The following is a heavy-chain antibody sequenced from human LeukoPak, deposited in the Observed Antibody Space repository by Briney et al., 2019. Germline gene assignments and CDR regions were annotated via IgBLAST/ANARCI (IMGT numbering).Heavy chain of an antibody. Sequence: SETLSLTCTVSGGSISSYYWSWIRQPPGKGLEWIGYIYYSGSTNYNPSLKSRVTISVDTSKNQFSLKLSSVTAADTVVYYCARDRSEGYYFDYWGQGTLVTVSS. CDR3: ARDRSEGYYFDY. CDR2: IYYSGST. J-gene: IGHJ4*02. V-gene: IGHV4-59*01. CDR1: GGSISSYY.